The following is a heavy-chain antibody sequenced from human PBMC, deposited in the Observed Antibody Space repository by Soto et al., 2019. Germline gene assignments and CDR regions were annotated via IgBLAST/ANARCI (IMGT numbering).Heavy chain of an antibody. V-gene: IGHV3-30-3*01. D-gene: IGHD5-18*01. CDR1: GLIFSEYS. J-gene: IGHJ6*01. Sequence: PGGSLRLSCAASGLIFSEYSMHWVRQAPGKGLERVAVIQHAESNIYYPDSAKGRFSIPRDYPQNTLYLQMNDLTSEDTAVDYCVRVAWGYSFGSDMDDWGHGTKFNDSS. CDR2: IQHAESNI. CDR3: VRVAWGYSFGSDMDD.